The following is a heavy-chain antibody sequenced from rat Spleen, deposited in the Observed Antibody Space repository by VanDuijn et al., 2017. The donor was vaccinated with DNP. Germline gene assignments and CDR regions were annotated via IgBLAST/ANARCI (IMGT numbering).Heavy chain of an antibody. V-gene: IGHV5-31*01. CDR1: GFTFNNYW. CDR3: ARSTITAISNWFAY. CDR2: ITSSGGST. Sequence: EVQLVESGGDLLQPGRSLKLSCVASGFTFNNYWMTWIRQVPGKGLEWVASITSSGGSTYYPDSVKGRFTISRDNAKNTLYLQMNSLRSEDTANYYCARSTITAISNWFAYWGQGVMVTVSS. D-gene: IGHD1-2*01. J-gene: IGHJ2*01.